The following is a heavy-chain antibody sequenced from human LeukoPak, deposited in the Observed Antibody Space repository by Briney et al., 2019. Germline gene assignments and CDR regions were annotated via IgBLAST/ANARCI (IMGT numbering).Heavy chain of an antibody. CDR2: ISSSGSTI. D-gene: IGHD3-10*01. J-gene: IGHJ4*02. CDR1: GFTFSGYA. CDR3: ARDWSYYGSGSFDY. Sequence: GGSLRLSCAASGFTFSGYAMSWVRQAPGKGLEWVSYISSSGSTIYYADSVKGRFTISRDNAKNSLYLQMNSLRAEDTAVYYCARDWSYYGSGSFDYWGQGTLVTVSS. V-gene: IGHV3-48*03.